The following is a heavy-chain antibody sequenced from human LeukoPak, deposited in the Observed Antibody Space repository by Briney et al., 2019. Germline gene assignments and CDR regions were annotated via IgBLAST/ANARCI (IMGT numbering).Heavy chain of an antibody. Sequence: PGGSLRLSCVVSRFTFSNYWMSWVRQAPGKGLEWVANIKQDGSEKYYVDSVKGRFTISRDNAKNSLYLQMNSLRAEDTAVYYCAREGRIDYGDYADYFDYWGQGTLVTVSS. CDR1: RFTFSNYW. V-gene: IGHV3-7*01. D-gene: IGHD4-17*01. J-gene: IGHJ4*02. CDR3: AREGRIDYGDYADYFDY. CDR2: IKQDGSEK.